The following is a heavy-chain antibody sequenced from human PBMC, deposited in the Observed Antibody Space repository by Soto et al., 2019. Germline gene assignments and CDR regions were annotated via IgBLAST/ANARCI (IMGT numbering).Heavy chain of an antibody. CDR3: VRDRGSSWMYKWFDP. Sequence: QVQLQESGPGLVKPSETLSLTCTVSGGSISSYYWSWIRQPAGKGLEWIGRIYTSGSTNYNPSLKSRVTMSVDTSKNQFSLNLNSVTAADTAVYYCVRDRGSSWMYKWFDPWGQGTQVTVSS. D-gene: IGHD2-2*01. CDR2: IYTSGST. V-gene: IGHV4-4*07. J-gene: IGHJ5*02. CDR1: GGSISSYY.